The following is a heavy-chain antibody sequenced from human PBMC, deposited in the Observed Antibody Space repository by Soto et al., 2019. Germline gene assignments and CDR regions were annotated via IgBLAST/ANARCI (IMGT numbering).Heavy chain of an antibody. CDR3: ARQQLLPYYYALDV. Sequence: QVQLQESGPGLVKPSDTLSLNCTVSGGSISGYYWSWIRQPPGKGLEYIGYIYFRGSTNYNPSLKSRVTTSVDTSRNLFSLKVNSVTAADTAVYYCARQQLLPYYYALDVWGQGTTVTVSS. D-gene: IGHD6-13*01. CDR2: IYFRGST. CDR1: GGSISGYY. V-gene: IGHV4-59*07. J-gene: IGHJ6*02.